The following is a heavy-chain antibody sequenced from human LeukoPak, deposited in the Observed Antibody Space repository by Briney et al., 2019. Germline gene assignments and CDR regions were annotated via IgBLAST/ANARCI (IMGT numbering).Heavy chain of an antibody. D-gene: IGHD3-3*01. CDR1: GSTFTGYY. V-gene: IGHV1-2*02. J-gene: IGHJ6*03. CDR3: ARSHTPITIFGVVQGYYYMDV. Sequence: ASVKVSCKASGSTFTGYYMHWVRQAPGQGLEWMGWINPNSGGTNYAQKFQGRVTMTRDTSISTAYMELSRLRSDDTAVYYCARSHTPITIFGVVQGYYYMDVWGKGTTVTVSS. CDR2: INPNSGGT.